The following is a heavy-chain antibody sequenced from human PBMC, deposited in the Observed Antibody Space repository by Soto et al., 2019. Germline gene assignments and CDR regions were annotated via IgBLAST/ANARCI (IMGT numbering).Heavy chain of an antibody. CDR2: IIPIFGTA. D-gene: IGHD6-6*01. CDR3: ASFTVAARPAYYGMDV. V-gene: IGHV1-69*13. J-gene: IGHJ6*02. Sequence: GASVKVSCKAPGGTLSTYAMSWVRQAPGQGLEWMGGIIPIFGTANYAQKFQGRVTITADESTSTAYMELSSLRSEDTAVYYCASFTVAARPAYYGMDVWGQGTMVTVSS. CDR1: GGTLSTYA.